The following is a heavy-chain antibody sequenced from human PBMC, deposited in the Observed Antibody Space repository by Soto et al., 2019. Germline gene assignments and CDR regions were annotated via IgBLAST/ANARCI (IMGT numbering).Heavy chain of an antibody. J-gene: IGHJ4*02. D-gene: IGHD2-8*01. CDR3: ARQQSPDDTTNDYFDY. V-gene: IGHV4-30-2*01. Sequence: SETLSLTCAVSGGSISSGGYSWSWIRQPPGKGLEWIGYIYHSGSTYYNPSLKSRVTISVDRSKNQFSLKLSSVTAADTAVYYCARQQSPDDTTNDYFDYWGLGALVTVAS. CDR1: GGSISSGGYS. CDR2: IYHSGST.